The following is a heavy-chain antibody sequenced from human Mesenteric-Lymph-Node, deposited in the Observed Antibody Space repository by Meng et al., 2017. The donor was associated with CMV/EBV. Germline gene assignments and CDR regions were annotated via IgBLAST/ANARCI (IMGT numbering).Heavy chain of an antibody. CDR1: GDTFSGYY. CDR2: INPNSGGT. V-gene: IGHV1-2*02. Sequence: ASVKVSCKASGDTFSGYYIHWVRQAPGQGLEWMGWINPNSGGTNSAQSFQGRVSMTRDTSISTAYMELNRLRSDDTAVYYCARETKYSSGWGDDYYYGMEVWGQGTTVTVSS. CDR3: ARETKYSSGWGDDYYYGMEV. D-gene: IGHD6-19*01. J-gene: IGHJ6*02.